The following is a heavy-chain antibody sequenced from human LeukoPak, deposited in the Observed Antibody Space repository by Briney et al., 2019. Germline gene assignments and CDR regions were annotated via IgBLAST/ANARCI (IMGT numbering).Heavy chain of an antibody. CDR3: ARHWYSSSWYLDY. Sequence: SETLSLTCAVSGYSISSGYYWGWIRQPPGKGLEWIGGIYHSGSTFYNPSLKSRVTISVDTSKNQFSLKLSSVTAADTAVYYCARHWYSSSWYLDYWGQGTLVTVSS. D-gene: IGHD6-13*01. CDR1: GYSISSGYY. V-gene: IGHV4-38-2*01. J-gene: IGHJ4*02. CDR2: IYHSGST.